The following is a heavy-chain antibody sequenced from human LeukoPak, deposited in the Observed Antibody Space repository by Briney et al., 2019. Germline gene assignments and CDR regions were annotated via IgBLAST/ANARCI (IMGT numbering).Heavy chain of an antibody. D-gene: IGHD1-14*01. CDR2: VKSDGSST. CDR3: ARGGCPPEALGDTFDV. J-gene: IGHJ3*01. CDR1: GFTFSSYW. Sequence: GGSLRLSCAASGFTFSSYWMHWVRQAPGKGLVWVSRVKSDGSSTNYADSVKGRFTVSRDNAKNTLILQMNSLRAEDTAVYYCARGGCPPEALGDTFDVWGHGTLVTVSS. V-gene: IGHV3-74*01.